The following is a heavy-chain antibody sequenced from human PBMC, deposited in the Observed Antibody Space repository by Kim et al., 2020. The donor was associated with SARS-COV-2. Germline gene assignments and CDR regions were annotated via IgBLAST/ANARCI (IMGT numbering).Heavy chain of an antibody. V-gene: IGHV1-46*01. J-gene: IGHJ4*02. Sequence: KFQGSVTMTRDTSTSTVYMELSSLRSEDTAVYYCARGITIFLGSGYYFDYWGQGTLVTVSS. CDR3: ARGITIFLGSGYYFDY. D-gene: IGHD3-9*01.